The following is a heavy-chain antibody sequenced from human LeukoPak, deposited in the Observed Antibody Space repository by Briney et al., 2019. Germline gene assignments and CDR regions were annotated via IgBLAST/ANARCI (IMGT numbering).Heavy chain of an antibody. J-gene: IGHJ6*02. Sequence: SETLSLTCTVSGVSISSGGYYWSWIRQHPGKGLEWIGYIYYSGSTYYNPSLKSRVTISVDTSKNQFSLKLSSVTAADTAVYYCAREGNYYDSSGSHSRYGMDVWGQGTTVTVSS. CDR3: AREGNYYDSSGSHSRYGMDV. CDR1: GVSISSGGYY. D-gene: IGHD3-22*01. V-gene: IGHV4-31*03. CDR2: IYYSGST.